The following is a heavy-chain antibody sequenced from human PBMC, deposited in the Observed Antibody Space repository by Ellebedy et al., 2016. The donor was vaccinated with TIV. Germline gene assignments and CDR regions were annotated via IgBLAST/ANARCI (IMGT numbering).Heavy chain of an antibody. J-gene: IGHJ4*02. D-gene: IGHD1-26*01. CDR3: AADLGVVGATDY. CDR1: GFTFTGSA. V-gene: IGHV1-58*02. CDR2: IVVGSGNT. Sequence: SVKVSXXASGFTFTGSAMQWVRQARGQRLEWIGWIVVGSGNTNYAQKFQERVTITRDMSTSTAYMELSSLRSEDTAVYYCAADLGVVGATDYWGQGTLVTVSS.